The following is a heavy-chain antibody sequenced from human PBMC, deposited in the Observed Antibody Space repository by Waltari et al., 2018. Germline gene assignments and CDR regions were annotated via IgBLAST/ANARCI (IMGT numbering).Heavy chain of an antibody. Sequence: QVQLVQSGAEVKKPGSSVKVSCKASGGTFSSYAISWVRQAPGQGLEWMGRIIPIFGTANYTQKFQGRVTITADKSTSTAYMELSSLRSEDTAVYYCARGYSSSSQYYYYGMDVWGQGTTVTVSS. V-gene: IGHV1-69*08. CDR3: ARGYSSSSQYYYYGMDV. CDR2: IIPIFGTA. CDR1: GGTFSSYA. D-gene: IGHD6-6*01. J-gene: IGHJ6*02.